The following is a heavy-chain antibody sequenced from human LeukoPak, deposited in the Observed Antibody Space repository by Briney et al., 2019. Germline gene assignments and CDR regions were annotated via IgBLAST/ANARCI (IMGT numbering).Heavy chain of an antibody. CDR2: ISYDGSNK. CDR1: GFTFSSYG. CDR3: AKDPGDYGDYFDY. Sequence: GGSLRPSCAASGFTFSSYGMHWVRQAPGKGLEWVAVISYDGSNKYYADSVKGRFTISRDNSKNTLYLQMNSLRAEDTAVYYCAKDPGDYGDYFDYWGQGTLVTVSS. J-gene: IGHJ4*02. D-gene: IGHD4-17*01. V-gene: IGHV3-30*18.